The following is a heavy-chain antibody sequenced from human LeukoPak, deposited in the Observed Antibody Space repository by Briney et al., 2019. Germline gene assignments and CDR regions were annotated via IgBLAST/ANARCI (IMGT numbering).Heavy chain of an antibody. J-gene: IGHJ4*02. V-gene: IGHV3-30-3*01. CDR2: ISYDGSNK. CDR1: GFTFSSYA. CDR3: ARDLIAVAGYYFDY. Sequence: PGGSLRLSCAASGFTFSSYAMHWVRQAPGKGLEWVAVISYDGSNKYYADSVKGRFTISRDNSKNTLYLQMNSLRAEDTAVYYCARDLIAVAGYYFDYWGQETLVTVSS. D-gene: IGHD6-19*01.